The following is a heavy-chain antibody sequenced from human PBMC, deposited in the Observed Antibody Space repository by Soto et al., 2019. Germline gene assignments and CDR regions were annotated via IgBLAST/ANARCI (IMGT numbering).Heavy chain of an antibody. D-gene: IGHD3-10*01. CDR1: GYTFTSFD. Sequence: QVQLVQAGAEVRKPGASVKVSCKTSGYTFTSFDINWVRQATGQGLEWMGWMNPNSGNTGYAQRFQGRVTMTSNTSISTAYMELSGLSSEDTAVYYCALSMLRGASFFFDTWGQGALVTVSS. V-gene: IGHV1-8*01. CDR3: ALSMLRGASFFFDT. J-gene: IGHJ4*02. CDR2: MNPNSGNT.